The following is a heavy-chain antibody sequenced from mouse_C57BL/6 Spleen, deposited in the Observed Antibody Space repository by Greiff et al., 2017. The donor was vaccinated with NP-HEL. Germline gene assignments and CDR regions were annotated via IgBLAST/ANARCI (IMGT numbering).Heavy chain of an antibody. CDR1: GYTFTSYW. V-gene: IGHV1-64*01. CDR3: ARERKGFAY. J-gene: IGHJ3*01. Sequence: QVQLKQPGAELVKPGASVKLSCKASGYTFTSYWMHWVKQRPGQGLEWIGMIHPNSGSTNYNEKFKSKATLTVDKSSSTAYMQLSSLTSEDSAVYYCARERKGFAYWGQGTLVTVSA. CDR2: IHPNSGST.